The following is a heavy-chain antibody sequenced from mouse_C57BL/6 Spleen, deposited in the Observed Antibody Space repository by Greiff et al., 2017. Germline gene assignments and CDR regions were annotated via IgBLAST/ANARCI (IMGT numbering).Heavy chain of an antibody. J-gene: IGHJ2*01. D-gene: IGHD2-3*01. V-gene: IGHV1-80*01. CDR2: IYPGDGDT. CDR3: ASPYDGYFDY. CDR1: GYAFSSYW. Sequence: VKLVESGAELVKPGASVKISCKASGYAFSSYWMNWVKQRPGKGLEWIGQIYPGDGDTNYNGKFKGKATLTADTSSSTAYMQRRSLTSEDAAVYFCASPYDGYFDYWGQGTTLTVSS.